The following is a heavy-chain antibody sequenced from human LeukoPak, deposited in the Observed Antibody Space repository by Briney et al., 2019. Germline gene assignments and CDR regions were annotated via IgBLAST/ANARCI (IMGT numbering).Heavy chain of an antibody. J-gene: IGHJ6*02. D-gene: IGHD4-17*01. CDR3: AATLTLTAGSTYYGLDV. V-gene: IGHV1-58*01. Sequence: ASVTVSCKASGFTFGTCAVQWVRQARGQRLEWIGWIVVGSVTTNYAQKFQERVTITRDMSTSTAYMELSSLRSEDTAVYYCAATLTLTAGSTYYGLDVWGQGTMVTVSS. CDR2: IVVGSVTT. CDR1: GFTFGTCA.